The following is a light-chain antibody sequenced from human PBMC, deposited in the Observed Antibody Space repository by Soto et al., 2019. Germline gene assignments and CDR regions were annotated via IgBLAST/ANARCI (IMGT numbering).Light chain of an antibody. CDR1: QSISSW. CDR2: DAF. J-gene: IGKJ3*01. CDR3: QQYNSYSLP. Sequence: DIQMTQSPSNLPASAGDRVTITCRASQSISSWWAWYQQKPGKAPKLQIYDAFSLESGVPSRFSGSGSGTECTLPISSLQLDEFAIYYWQQYNSYSLPFGPGTKVDIK. V-gene: IGKV1-5*01.